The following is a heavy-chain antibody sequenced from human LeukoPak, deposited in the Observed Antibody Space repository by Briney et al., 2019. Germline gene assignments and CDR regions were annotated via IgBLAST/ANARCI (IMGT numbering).Heavy chain of an antibody. J-gene: IGHJ3*02. D-gene: IGHD3-10*01. V-gene: IGHV3-23*01. CDR1: LLPFRSYP. CDR3: AKVIRGVLDHAFDI. Sequence: GGSLRLSCAVPLLPFRSYPMAWGPQAPGEGLGWVPSIKDNGRSTFYPDSVKGRFTLSRDNSKNTLYLQMNSLRGEDTAVYYCAKVIRGVLDHAFDICGQGTMVTVSS. CDR2: IKDNGRST.